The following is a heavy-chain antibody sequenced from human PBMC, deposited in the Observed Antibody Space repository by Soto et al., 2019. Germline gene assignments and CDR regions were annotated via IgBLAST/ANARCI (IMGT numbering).Heavy chain of an antibody. V-gene: IGHV1-8*01. CDR3: AREWSAAGHFYGMDV. CDR1: GYTFTRYA. CDR2: MNTNGDDT. J-gene: IGHJ6*02. Sequence: QVPLVQSGAAAKKPGASVQVSCKTSGYTFTRYAINWVREAPGQGLEGVGWMNTNGDDTRSAQKFRGRLTVARHRPMRVVYMNLSNLRPDDTAVYYCAREWSAAGHFYGMDVWGQGTTVAVA. D-gene: IGHD6-13*01.